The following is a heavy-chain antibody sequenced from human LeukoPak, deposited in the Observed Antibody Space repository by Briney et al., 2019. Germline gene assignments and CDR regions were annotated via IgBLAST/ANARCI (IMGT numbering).Heavy chain of an antibody. D-gene: IGHD6-6*01. V-gene: IGHV4-39*01. CDR2: IYYSGST. Sequence: PSETLSLTCTVSGGSISSSSYYWGWIRQPPGKGREWIGSIYYSGSTYYNPSLKSRVTISVDTSKNQFSLKLSSVTAADTAVYYCARHVTRIAARPRWFDPWGQGTLITVSS. J-gene: IGHJ5*02. CDR1: GGSISSSSYY. CDR3: ARHVTRIAARPRWFDP.